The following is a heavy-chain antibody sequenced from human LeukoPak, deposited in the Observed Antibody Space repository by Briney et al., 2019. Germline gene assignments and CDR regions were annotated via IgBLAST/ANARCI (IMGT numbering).Heavy chain of an antibody. Sequence: GESLKISCKGSGYTFTNYWIGWVRQMPGKGLEWMGIIYPGDSDTRYNPSFQGQVTISADKSISTAYLQWSSLKASDTAMYYCARHATVTPDYYYFYYMDVWGKGTTVTVS. CDR2: IYPGDSDT. J-gene: IGHJ6*03. V-gene: IGHV5-51*01. D-gene: IGHD4-17*01. CDR3: ARHATVTPDYYYFYYMDV. CDR1: GYTFTNYW.